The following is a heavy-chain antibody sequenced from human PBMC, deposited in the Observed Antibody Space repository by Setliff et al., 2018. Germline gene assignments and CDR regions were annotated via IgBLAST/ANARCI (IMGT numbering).Heavy chain of an antibody. CDR2: INPNSGGT. Sequence: SVKVSCKASGYTFTGYYIHWVRQAPGQGLEYMGWINPNSGGTNYAPKFQGRVTMTRDTSISTVYMEVSRLRSDDTAVYFCARDGDILTTYYIYYYYMDVWGKGTTVTVSS. D-gene: IGHD3-9*01. V-gene: IGHV1-2*02. J-gene: IGHJ6*03. CDR3: ARDGDILTTYYIYYYYMDV. CDR1: GYTFTGYY.